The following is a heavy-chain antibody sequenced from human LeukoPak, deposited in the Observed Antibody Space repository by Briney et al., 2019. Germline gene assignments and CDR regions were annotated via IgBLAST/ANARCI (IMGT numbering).Heavy chain of an antibody. Sequence: SETLSLTCAVYGGSFSGYYWSWIRQPPGKGLEWIGEINHSGSANYNPSLKSRVTISVDTSKNQFSLKLSSVTAADTAVYYCARGNYYYGSVDYWGQGTLVTVSS. V-gene: IGHV4-34*01. CDR2: INHSGSA. CDR3: ARGNYYYGSVDY. J-gene: IGHJ4*02. D-gene: IGHD3-10*01. CDR1: GGSFSGYY.